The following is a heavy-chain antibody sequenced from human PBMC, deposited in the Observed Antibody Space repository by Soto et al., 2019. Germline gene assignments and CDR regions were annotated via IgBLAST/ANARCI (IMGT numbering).Heavy chain of an antibody. J-gene: IGHJ6*03. Sequence: TGGSLRLSCAASGFTFDDYGMSWVRQAPGKGLEWVSGINWNGGSTGYADSVKGRFTISRDNAKNSLYLQMNSLRAEDTALYHCAREGTMVRGVRFLYYYYMDVWGKGTTVTVSS. D-gene: IGHD3-10*01. CDR3: AREGTMVRGVRFLYYYYMDV. CDR2: INWNGGST. CDR1: GFTFDDYG. V-gene: IGHV3-20*01.